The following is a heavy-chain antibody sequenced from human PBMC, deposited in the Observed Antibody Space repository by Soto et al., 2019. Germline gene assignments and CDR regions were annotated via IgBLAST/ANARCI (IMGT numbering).Heavy chain of an antibody. CDR1: GFIFSSYA. D-gene: IGHD2-8*02. V-gene: IGHV3-23*01. CDR2: ISISGGST. CDR3: AKARYCTGGGCYRYFDY. J-gene: IGHJ4*02. Sequence: SGGGLVQPGGSLRLSCAASGFIFSSYAMSWVRQAPGKGLEWVSAISISGGSTFYADSVKGRFTISRDSSANTLYLQMNSLRAEDTAVYYCAKARYCTGGGCYRYFDYWGKGTLVTVSP.